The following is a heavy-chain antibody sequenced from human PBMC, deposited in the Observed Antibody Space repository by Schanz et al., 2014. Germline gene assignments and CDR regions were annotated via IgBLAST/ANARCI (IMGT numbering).Heavy chain of an antibody. CDR2: ISGSGVTI. D-gene: IGHD6-19*01. CDR3: ARDHQWLARYYMDV. J-gene: IGHJ6*03. CDR1: GFTFSSYA. Sequence: EVQLLESGGGLVQPGGSLRLSCAGSGFTFSSYAMSWVRQTPGKGLEWVSVISGSGVTIYYADSVKGRFTISRDNSKNTLYLQLNSLRVEDTAVYYCARDHQWLARYYMDVWGKGTTVTVSS. V-gene: IGHV3-23*01.